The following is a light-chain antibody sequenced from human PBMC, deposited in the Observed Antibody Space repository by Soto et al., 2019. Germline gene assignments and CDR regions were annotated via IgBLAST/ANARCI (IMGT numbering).Light chain of an antibody. J-gene: IGKJ3*01. CDR1: QDIRNY. CDR3: QHYDNLFLFT. V-gene: IGKV1-33*01. Sequence: DIQMTQSPSSLSASVGDRVTISCQASQDIRNYLNWYQQKPGKATQLLIYDAANLQTGVPSRFSGSGSGTDFTLTISSLQPDDFATYYCQHYDNLFLFTFGPGTKVDI. CDR2: DAA.